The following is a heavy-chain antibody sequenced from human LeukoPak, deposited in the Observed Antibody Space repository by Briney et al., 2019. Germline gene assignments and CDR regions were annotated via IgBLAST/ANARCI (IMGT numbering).Heavy chain of an antibody. Sequence: SETLSLTCTVSGGSISSDGYFWNWIRQHPGKGLEWIGYITYTGTTYYNPSLKSRVAISLDTSKNQFSLNLSSVTAADTAVYYCVRDGSSRYHFAYYFDPWGQGTLVTVSS. CDR1: GGSISSDGYF. J-gene: IGHJ5*02. CDR3: VRDGSSRYHFAYYFDP. D-gene: IGHD5-12*01. V-gene: IGHV4-31*03. CDR2: ITYTGTT.